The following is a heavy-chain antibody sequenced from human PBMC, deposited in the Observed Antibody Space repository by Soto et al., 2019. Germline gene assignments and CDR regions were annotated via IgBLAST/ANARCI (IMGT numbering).Heavy chain of an antibody. CDR2: IYYSGST. V-gene: IGHV4-39*01. CDR3: ARLDDVRFLEWFHDAFDI. J-gene: IGHJ3*02. D-gene: IGHD3-3*01. CDR1: GGSISSSSYY. Sequence: SETLSLTCTVSGGSISSSSYYWGWIRQPPGKGLEWIGSIYYSGSTYYNPSLKSRVTISVDTSKNQFSLKLSSVTAADTAVYYCARLDDVRFLEWFHDAFDIWGQGTMVTVSS.